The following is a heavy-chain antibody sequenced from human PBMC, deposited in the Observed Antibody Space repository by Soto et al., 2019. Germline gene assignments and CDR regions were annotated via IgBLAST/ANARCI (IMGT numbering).Heavy chain of an antibody. Sequence: SETLSLTCTVSGGSISSSSYYWGWIRQPPGKGLEWIGSIFYSGSAYYNPSLKSRVTISVDTSKNQFSLSLSSVTAADTAVYYCARQDFSIVEATICVDWFDPWGQGTRVTVS. D-gene: IGHD1-26*01. J-gene: IGHJ5*02. CDR1: GGSISSSSYY. CDR3: ARQDFSIVEATICVDWFDP. V-gene: IGHV4-39*01. CDR2: IFYSGSA.